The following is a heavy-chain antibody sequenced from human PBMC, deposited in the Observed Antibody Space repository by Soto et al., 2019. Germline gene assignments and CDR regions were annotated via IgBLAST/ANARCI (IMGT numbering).Heavy chain of an antibody. CDR1: GYAFSSYC. Sequence: QARLVQSGAEVRKPGASVKVSCKASGYAFSSYCISWVRQAPGQGLEWMGWLRPYNDDTRYSQQLQGRVTMSTDTSAKTAYMDLQTLRSDDTAVYYFYGMDVWGQGTTVTVSS. J-gene: IGHJ6*02. V-gene: IGHV1-18*01. CDR3: YGMDV. CDR2: LRPYNDDT.